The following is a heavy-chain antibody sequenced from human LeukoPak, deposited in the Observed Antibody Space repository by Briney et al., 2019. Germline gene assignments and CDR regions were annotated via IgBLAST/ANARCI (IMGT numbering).Heavy chain of an antibody. CDR2: ISGSGDST. Sequence: PGGSLRLSCAASGFTFSTYAMSWVRQAPGKGLEWVSVISGSGDSTYYADSVKGRFTISRDNSKNTLYLQMNSLRAEDTAVYYCAKDIAVAGNGDYWGQGTLVTVSS. V-gene: IGHV3-23*01. D-gene: IGHD6-19*01. CDR3: AKDIAVAGNGDY. J-gene: IGHJ4*02. CDR1: GFTFSTYA.